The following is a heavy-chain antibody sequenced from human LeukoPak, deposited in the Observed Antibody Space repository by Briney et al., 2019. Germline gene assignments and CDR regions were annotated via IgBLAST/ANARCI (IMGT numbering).Heavy chain of an antibody. CDR1: GGTFSSYA. CDR2: IIPIFGTA. CDR3: ARDSTGWSVDY. Sequence: SVKVSCKASGGTFSSYAISWVRQAPGQGLEWMGGIIPIFGTANYAQKFQGRVTITADKSTSTAYMELSSLRFEDTAVYHCARDSTGWSVDYWGQGTLVTVSS. J-gene: IGHJ4*02. D-gene: IGHD6-19*01. V-gene: IGHV1-69*06.